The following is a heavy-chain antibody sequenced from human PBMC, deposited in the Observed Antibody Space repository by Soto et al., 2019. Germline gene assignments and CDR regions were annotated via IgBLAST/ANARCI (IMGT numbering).Heavy chain of an antibody. CDR1: GFTVSSNY. Sequence: GGSLRLSCAASGFTVSSNYMSWVRQAPGKGLEWVSVIYSGGSTYYADSVKGRITISRDNSKNTLYIQMNSLRAEDTAVYYCARGVLSYARHWGQGTLVTVSS. CDR2: IYSGGST. V-gene: IGHV3-53*01. CDR3: ARGVLSYARH. D-gene: IGHD2-2*01. J-gene: IGHJ4*02.